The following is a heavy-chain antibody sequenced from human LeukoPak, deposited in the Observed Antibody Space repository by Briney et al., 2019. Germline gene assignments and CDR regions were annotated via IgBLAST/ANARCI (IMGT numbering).Heavy chain of an antibody. J-gene: IGHJ4*02. V-gene: IGHV3-7*01. Sequence: SGGSLRLSCAASGFTFSSYWMAWVRQAPGKGLEWVANINPDGSEKYYVDSMKGRFTISRDNAKSALYLQIDSLRPEDTAAYSCARWGMTSTTYSWGQGTLVTVSS. CDR1: GFTFSSYW. CDR2: INPDGSEK. D-gene: IGHD1-26*01. CDR3: ARWGMTSTTYS.